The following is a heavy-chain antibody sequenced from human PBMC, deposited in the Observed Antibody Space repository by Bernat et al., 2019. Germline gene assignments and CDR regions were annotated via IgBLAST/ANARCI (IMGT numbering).Heavy chain of an antibody. D-gene: IGHD6-13*01. CDR2: IWYDGSNK. V-gene: IGHV3-33*01. CDR1: GFTFSSYG. Sequence: VQLVESGGGLVQPGGSLRLSCAASGFTFSSYGMHWVRQAPGKGLEWVAVIWYDGSNKYYADAVKGRFTISRDNSKNTLYLQMNSLRAEDTAVYYCARNGYSSSWYLNPNYYFDYWGQGTLVTVSS. J-gene: IGHJ4*02. CDR3: ARNGYSSSWYLNPNYYFDY.